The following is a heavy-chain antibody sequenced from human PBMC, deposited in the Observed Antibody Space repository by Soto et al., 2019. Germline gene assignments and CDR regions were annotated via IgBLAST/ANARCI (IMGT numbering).Heavy chain of an antibody. CDR1: GASITSYY. V-gene: IGHV4-59*08. J-gene: IGHJ3*02. D-gene: IGHD2-21*02. CDR3: ARWGDTAGLSLPAFDI. Sequence: QVQLQESGPGLVKPSETLSLTCTVSGASITSYYWNWIRQTPGKGLEWIGFIHYSGGSSFNAFLNSRLTMSMDTSTNQYSLRLNFLTAADTAVYYCARWGDTAGLSLPAFDIWGQGIMVTVSS. CDR2: IHYSGGS.